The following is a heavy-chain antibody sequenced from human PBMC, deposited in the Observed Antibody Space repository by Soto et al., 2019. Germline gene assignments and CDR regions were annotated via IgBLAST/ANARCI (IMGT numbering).Heavy chain of an antibody. CDR2: INPNSGGT. V-gene: IGHV1-2*02. D-gene: IGHD2-21*02. CDR1: GYTFTGYY. CDR3: ARAAFVVVTAIWRY. J-gene: IGHJ4*02. Sequence: AASVKVSCKASGYTFTGYYMHWVRQAPGQGLEWMGWINPNSGGTNYAQKFQGRVTMTRDTSISTAYMELSRLRSDDTAVYYCARAAFVVVTAIWRYWGQGTLVTVSS.